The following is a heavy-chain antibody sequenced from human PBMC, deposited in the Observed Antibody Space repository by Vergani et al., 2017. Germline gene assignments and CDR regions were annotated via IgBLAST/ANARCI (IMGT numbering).Heavy chain of an antibody. V-gene: IGHV4-34*01. CDR3: ARGPYDYVWGSDRYGSLDY. CDR1: GGSFSGYY. Sequence: QVQLQQWGAGLLKPSETLSLTCAVYGGSFSGYYWSWIRQPPGKGLEWIGEINHSGSTNYNPSLKSRVTISVDTSKNQFSRNLSSVTAADTAVYYCARGPYDYVWGSDRYGSLDYWGQGTLVTVSS. J-gene: IGHJ4*02. D-gene: IGHD3-16*02. CDR2: INHSGST.